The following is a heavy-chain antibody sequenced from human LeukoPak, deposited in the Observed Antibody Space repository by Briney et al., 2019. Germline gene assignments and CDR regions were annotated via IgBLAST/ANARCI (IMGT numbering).Heavy chain of an antibody. CDR1: GGSISRYY. J-gene: IGHJ4*02. V-gene: IGHV4-59*12. Sequence: SETLSLTCTVSGGSISRYYWSWIRQPPGQGLEWIGYIYYSGSTKYNPSLKSRVTISVDTSKNQFSLKLSSVTAADTAVYYCARESMVRGVTLFDYWGQGTLVTVSS. CDR2: IYYSGST. D-gene: IGHD3-10*01. CDR3: ARESMVRGVTLFDY.